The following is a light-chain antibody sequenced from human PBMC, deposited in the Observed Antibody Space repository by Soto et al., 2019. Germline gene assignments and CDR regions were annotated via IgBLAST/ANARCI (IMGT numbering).Light chain of an antibody. CDR3: QSYDSSLSGRE. CDR1: SSNIGAGYD. CDR2: GNS. J-gene: IGLJ2*01. V-gene: IGLV1-40*01. Sequence: QSALTQPPSVSGAPGQRVTISCTGSSSNIGAGYDVHWYQQLPGTAPKLLIYGNSNRPSGVPDRFSGSKSGTSASLAITGLQAEDEADYYCQSYDSSLSGREFGGGTKLTVL.